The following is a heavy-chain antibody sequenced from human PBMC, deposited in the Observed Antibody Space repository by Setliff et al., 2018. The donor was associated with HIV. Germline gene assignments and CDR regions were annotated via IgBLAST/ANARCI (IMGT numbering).Heavy chain of an antibody. J-gene: IGHJ4*02. CDR1: GGSISSHY. Sequence: SETLSLTCTVSGGSISSHYWSWIRQPPGKRLEWIGYIYYSGSTNYNPSLKSRVTISVDTSKNQFSLKLSSVTAADTAVYYCAGCNLRAGLGYWGQGTLVTVSS. V-gene: IGHV4-59*11. D-gene: IGHD6-19*01. CDR2: IYYSGST. CDR3: AGCNLRAGLGY.